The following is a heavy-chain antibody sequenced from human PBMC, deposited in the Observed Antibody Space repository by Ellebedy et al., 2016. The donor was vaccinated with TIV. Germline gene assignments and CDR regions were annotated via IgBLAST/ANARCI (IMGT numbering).Heavy chain of an antibody. D-gene: IGHD3-9*01. CDR3: AREQSPYYDILTDSFDY. Sequence: GESLKISCAASGFTFSSSWMHWVRRVPGKGLVWVSRINGDGTITNYADSVKGRFTISRDNSKNTLYLQMDSLRAEDTAVYYCAREQSPYYDILTDSFDYWGQGSLVTVSS. CDR1: GFTFSSSW. CDR2: INGDGTIT. V-gene: IGHV3-74*01. J-gene: IGHJ4*02.